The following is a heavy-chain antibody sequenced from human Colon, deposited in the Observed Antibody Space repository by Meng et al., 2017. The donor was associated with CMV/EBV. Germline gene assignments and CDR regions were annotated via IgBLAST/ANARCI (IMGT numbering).Heavy chain of an antibody. CDR1: GFTFSSYS. Sequence: GESLKISCAASGFTFSSYSMNWVRQAPGKGLEWVAFTRYDGFIGTDKYYADSVKGRFTISRDAATNSVYLQMNSLRAGDTAVYYCARGNRNDKAPRYYGMDVWGQGTTVTVSS. V-gene: IGHV3-30*02. CDR3: ARGNRNDKAPRYYGMDV. D-gene: IGHD1-1*01. CDR2: TRYDGFIGTDK. J-gene: IGHJ6*02.